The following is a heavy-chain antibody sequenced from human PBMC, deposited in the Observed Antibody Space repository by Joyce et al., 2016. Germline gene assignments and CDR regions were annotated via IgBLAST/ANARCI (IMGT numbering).Heavy chain of an antibody. V-gene: IGHV1-3*04. CDR3: ARADWTKALDY. CDR2: INTDNGNT. CDR1: KHTFTTYT. D-gene: IGHD2-21*01. J-gene: IGHJ4*02. Sequence: QVQPVQSGAEVKKPGASVKVSCKTSKHTFTTYTMHLVRQAPGQRLEWMGWINTDNGNTKYSQNFQGRVTITRDTSASTAYMELSSLRSEDTAVYYCARADWTKALDYWGQGSLVTVSS.